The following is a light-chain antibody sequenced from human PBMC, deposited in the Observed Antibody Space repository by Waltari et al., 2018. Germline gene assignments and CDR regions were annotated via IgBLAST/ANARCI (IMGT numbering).Light chain of an antibody. CDR2: DAS. CDR1: QSVSNY. V-gene: IGKV3-11*01. J-gene: IGKJ5*01. CDR3: HQRSNWPRT. Sequence: EIVMTQSPATLSLSPGERATLSCRASQSVSNYVTWYQQKPGQAPRLLIYDASNRATGIPARFSGSGSGTDFTLTISSLEPEDCAIYYCHQRSNWPRTFGQGTRLEI.